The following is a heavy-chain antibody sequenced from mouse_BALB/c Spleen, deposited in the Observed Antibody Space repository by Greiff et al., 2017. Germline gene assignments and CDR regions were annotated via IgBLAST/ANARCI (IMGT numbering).Heavy chain of an antibody. CDR2: IDPANGNT. Sequence: VHVKQSGAELVKPGASVKLSCTASGFNIKDTYMHWVKQRPEQGLEWIGRIDPANGNTKYDPKFQGKATITADTSSNTAYLQLSSLTSEDTAVYYCALIYYGNYFDYWGQGTTLTVSS. V-gene: IGHV14-3*02. J-gene: IGHJ2*01. D-gene: IGHD2-1*01. CDR3: ALIYYGNYFDY. CDR1: GFNIKDTY.